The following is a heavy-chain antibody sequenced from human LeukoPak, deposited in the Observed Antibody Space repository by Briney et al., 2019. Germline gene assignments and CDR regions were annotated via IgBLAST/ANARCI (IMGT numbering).Heavy chain of an antibody. CDR3: ARARKTAAGITY. Sequence: PGGSLRLSCAASGFTVSSNYMSWVRQAPGKGLEWVSVIYSGGSTYYADSVKGRFTISRDNSKNTLYLQMNSLRAEDTAVYYCARARKTAAGITYWGQGTLVTVSS. V-gene: IGHV3-53*01. CDR2: IYSGGST. CDR1: GFTVSSNY. J-gene: IGHJ4*02. D-gene: IGHD6-13*01.